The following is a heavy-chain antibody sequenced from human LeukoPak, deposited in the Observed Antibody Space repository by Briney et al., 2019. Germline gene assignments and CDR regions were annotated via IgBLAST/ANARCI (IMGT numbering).Heavy chain of an antibody. Sequence: GSLRLSCVVSGFTFKDYDIHWVRQTTGKGLEWVSAIGSGGYTYYADSVRGRFTISRGDAETSLSLQMNNLRAEDTAVYYCVRQPDSGRYGFDHWGQGTLVTVSS. J-gene: IGHJ4*02. CDR3: VRQPDSGRYGFDH. CDR1: GFTFKDYD. D-gene: IGHD6-19*01. V-gene: IGHV3-13*01. CDR2: IGSGGYT.